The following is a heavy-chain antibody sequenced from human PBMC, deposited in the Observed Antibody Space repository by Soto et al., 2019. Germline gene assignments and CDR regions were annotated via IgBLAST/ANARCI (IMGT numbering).Heavy chain of an antibody. D-gene: IGHD1-26*01. Sequence: GASVKVSCKDSGYTLACHAMHWVRQAPGQRLEWMGWINAGNGNTKYSQKFQGRVTITRDTSASTAYMELSSLRSEDTAVYYCARDFTGSYLGLDYWGQGTLVTVSS. V-gene: IGHV1-3*01. CDR2: INAGNGNT. CDR1: GYTLACHA. J-gene: IGHJ4*02. CDR3: ARDFTGSYLGLDY.